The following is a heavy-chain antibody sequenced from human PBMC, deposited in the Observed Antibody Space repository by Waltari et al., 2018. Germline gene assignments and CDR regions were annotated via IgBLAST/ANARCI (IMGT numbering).Heavy chain of an antibody. CDR3: TRSLTSGRGAFDI. D-gene: IGHD2-15*01. Sequence: EVQLVESGGGLEQPGGSLRLSCAASGFIFSRYSINWVRQDPGKGLEWVSYISSSSSAIYYADSVKGRFTISRDNAKNSLYLQMNSLRAEDTAVYYCTRSLTSGRGAFDIWGQGTKVTVSS. J-gene: IGHJ3*02. V-gene: IGHV3-48*04. CDR2: ISSSSSAI. CDR1: GFIFSRYS.